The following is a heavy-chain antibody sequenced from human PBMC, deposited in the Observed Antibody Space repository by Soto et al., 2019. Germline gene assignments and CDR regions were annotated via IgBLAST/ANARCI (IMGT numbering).Heavy chain of an antibody. CDR3: TTHLNYYDSSGYYSLNCFDP. CDR1: GFTFSNAW. CDR2: IKSKTDGGTT. Sequence: EVQLVESGEGLVKPGGSLRLSCAASGFTFSNAWMNWVRQAPGKGLEWVGRIKSKTDGGTTDYAAPVKGRFTISRDDSKNTLYLQMNSLKTEDTAVYYCTTHLNYYDSSGYYSLNCFDPWGQGTLVTVSS. D-gene: IGHD3-22*01. V-gene: IGHV3-15*07. J-gene: IGHJ5*02.